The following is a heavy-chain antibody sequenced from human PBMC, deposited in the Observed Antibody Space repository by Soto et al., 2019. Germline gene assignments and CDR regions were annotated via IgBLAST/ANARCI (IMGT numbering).Heavy chain of an antibody. Sequence: SETLSLTCTVSGGSISSGGYYWSWIRQHPGKGLEWIGYIYYSGSTYYNPSLKSRVTISVDTSRNQFSLKLSSVTAADTAVYYCARAHYGDYGYGMDVWGQGTTVTVSS. D-gene: IGHD4-17*01. V-gene: IGHV4-31*03. CDR1: GGSISSGGYY. J-gene: IGHJ6*02. CDR2: IYYSGST. CDR3: ARAHYGDYGYGMDV.